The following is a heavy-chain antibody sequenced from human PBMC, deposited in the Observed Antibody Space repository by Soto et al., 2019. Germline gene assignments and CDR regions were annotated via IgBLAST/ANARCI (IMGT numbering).Heavy chain of an antibody. CDR2: INAGNGNT. CDR1: GYTFTSYA. CDR3: ARDLLMVYAIPVY. Sequence: RASVKVSCKASGYTFTSYAMHWVRQAPGQRLEWMGWINAGNGNTKYSQKFQGRVTITRDTSASTAYMELSSLRSEDTAVYYCARDLLMVYAIPVYWGQGTLVTVSS. V-gene: IGHV1-3*01. D-gene: IGHD2-8*01. J-gene: IGHJ4*02.